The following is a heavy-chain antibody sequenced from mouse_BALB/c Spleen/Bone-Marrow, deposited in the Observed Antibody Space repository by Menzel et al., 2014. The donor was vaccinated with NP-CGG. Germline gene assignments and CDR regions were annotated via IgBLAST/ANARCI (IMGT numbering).Heavy chain of an antibody. Sequence: EVHLVESGGGLVQPGGSLRLSCATSGFTFTDYYMNWVRQPPGKALEWLGFIRNKANGYTTEYSASVKGRFTISRDNSQSILYLQMITLRAEDSATYYCARDSRSTVSHFDYWGQGTTLTVSS. CDR1: GFTFTDYY. D-gene: IGHD1-1*01. J-gene: IGHJ2*01. CDR3: ARDSRSTVSHFDY. CDR2: IRNKANGYTT. V-gene: IGHV7-3*02.